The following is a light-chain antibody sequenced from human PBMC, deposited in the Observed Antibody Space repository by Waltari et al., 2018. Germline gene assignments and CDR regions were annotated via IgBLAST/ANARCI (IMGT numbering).Light chain of an antibody. J-gene: IGLJ3*02. Sequence: QLVLTQSPSASASLGASVKLTCTLSSGHSSHVIAWRQQQPEKGPRYLMKVNSAGSHNKGDEIPDRFSGSSSGAERYLTISSLQSEDEADYYCQTGGHGTWVFGGGTKLTVL. CDR1: SGHSSHV. CDR2: VNSAGSH. CDR3: QTGGHGTWV. V-gene: IGLV4-69*01.